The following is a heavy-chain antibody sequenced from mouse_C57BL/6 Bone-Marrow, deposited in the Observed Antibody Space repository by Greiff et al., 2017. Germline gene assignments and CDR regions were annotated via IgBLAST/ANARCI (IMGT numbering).Heavy chain of an antibody. CDR3: AIDAYYSNYVRAMDY. V-gene: IGHV14-4*01. J-gene: IGHJ4*01. CDR2: IDPENGDT. D-gene: IGHD2-5*01. Sequence: EVQLQQSGAELVRPGASVKLSCTASGFNIKDDYMHWVKQRPEQGLEWIGWIDPENGDTEYASKFQGKATITADTSSNTAYLQLSSLTSEDSAVYYCAIDAYYSNYVRAMDYWGQGTSVTVSS. CDR1: GFNIKDDY.